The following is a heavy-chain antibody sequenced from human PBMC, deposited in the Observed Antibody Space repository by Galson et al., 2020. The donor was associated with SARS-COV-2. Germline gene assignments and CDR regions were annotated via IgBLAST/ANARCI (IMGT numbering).Heavy chain of an antibody. CDR3: ARETDDHTSSWYDH. CDR1: GFALSNSA. CDR2: ISYDGTTK. J-gene: IGHJ5*02. D-gene: IGHD2-2*01. V-gene: IGHV3-30*04. Sequence: QLGESLKISCAASGFALSNSAMHWVRQAPGKGLEWVAIISYDGTTKYNSDSVKGRFTISRDISKNTLYLQMNSLRPEDTAVYYCARETDDHTSSWYDHWGQGARVSVSS.